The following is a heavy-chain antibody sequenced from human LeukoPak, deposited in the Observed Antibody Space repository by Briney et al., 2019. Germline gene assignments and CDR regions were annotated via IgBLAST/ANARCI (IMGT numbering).Heavy chain of an antibody. J-gene: IGHJ4*02. D-gene: IGHD5-12*01. V-gene: IGHV4-39*01. Sequence: SETLSLTCTVSGGSIRSSSDYWGRIRQPPGKGVEWIGRSDYSGSTYYNPSLTSRVTLCVGTSKNQFSLKLSYVTAADTAVHYCAGPRGAVRYCAYWVYWGQGTVVTVSS. CDR1: GGSIRSSSDY. CDR2: SDYSGST. CDR3: AGPRGAVRYCAYWVY.